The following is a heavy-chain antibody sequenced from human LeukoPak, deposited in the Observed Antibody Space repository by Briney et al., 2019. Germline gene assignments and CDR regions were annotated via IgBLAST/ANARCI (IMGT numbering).Heavy chain of an antibody. D-gene: IGHD2-15*01. CDR2: IYYSGST. CDR1: GGSISSSSYY. CDR3: ARHPFIVVVRGNWFDP. V-gene: IGHV4-39*01. J-gene: IGHJ5*02. Sequence: KASETLSLTCTVSGGSISSSSYYWGWIRQPPGKGLEWIGSIYYSGSTYYNPSLKSRVTISVDTSKNQFSLKLSSVTAADTAVYYCARHPFIVVVRGNWFDPWGQGTLVTVSS.